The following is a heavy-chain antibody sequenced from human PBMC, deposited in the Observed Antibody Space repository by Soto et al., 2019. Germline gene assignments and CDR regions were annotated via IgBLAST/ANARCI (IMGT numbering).Heavy chain of an antibody. J-gene: IGHJ4*02. CDR2: ISGSGGST. D-gene: IGHD3-3*01. V-gene: IGHV3-23*01. CDR3: AKGSTLRFLEWLLYPGFDY. CDR1: GFTFSSYA. Sequence: EVQLLESGGGLVQPGGSLRLSCAASGFTFSSYAMSWVRQAPGKGLEWVSAISGSGGSTYYADSVKGRFTISRDNSKNTLYLQMNSLRAEDTAVYYCAKGSTLRFLEWLLYPGFDYWGQGTLVTVSS.